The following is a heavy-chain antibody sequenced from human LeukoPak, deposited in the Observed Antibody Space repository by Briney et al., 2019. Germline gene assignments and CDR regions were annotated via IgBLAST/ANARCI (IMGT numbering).Heavy chain of an antibody. V-gene: IGHV4-39*01. Sequence: PSETLSLICTVSGGSISSSSYYWGWIRQPPGKGLEWIGSIYYSGSTYYNPSLKSRVTISVDTSKNQFSLKLSSVTAADTAVYYCARHAYYYDSSGYYPAIYYFDYWGQGTLVTVSS. CDR2: IYYSGST. CDR1: GGSISSSSYY. CDR3: ARHAYYYDSSGYYPAIYYFDY. J-gene: IGHJ4*02. D-gene: IGHD3-22*01.